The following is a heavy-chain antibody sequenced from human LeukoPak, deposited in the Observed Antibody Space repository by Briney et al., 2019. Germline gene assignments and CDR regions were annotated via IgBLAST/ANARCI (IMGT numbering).Heavy chain of an antibody. CDR1: GFTFSSYS. CDR3: ARGFSSGRGAFDY. Sequence: GGSLRLSCAASGFTFSSYSMNWVRQAPGKGLEWASYISSSPTTIYYADSVKGRFTISRDNARNSLFLQMNSLRDEDTAVYYCARGFSSGRGAFDYWGQGTLVTVSS. J-gene: IGHJ4*02. V-gene: IGHV3-48*02. D-gene: IGHD6-19*01. CDR2: ISSSPTTI.